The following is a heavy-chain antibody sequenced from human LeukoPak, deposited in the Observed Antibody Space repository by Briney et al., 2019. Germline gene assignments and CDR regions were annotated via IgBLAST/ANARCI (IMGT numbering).Heavy chain of an antibody. CDR3: ARGRINEVPAATSPIDY. D-gene: IGHD2-2*01. J-gene: IGHJ4*02. CDR1: GGSFSGYY. Sequence: TSETLSFTCAVYGGSFSGYYWSWIRQPPGKGLEWIGEINHSGSTNYNPSLKSRVTISVDTSKNQFSLKLSSVTAADTAVYYCARGRINEVPAATSPIDYWGQGTLVTVSS. V-gene: IGHV4-34*01. CDR2: INHSGST.